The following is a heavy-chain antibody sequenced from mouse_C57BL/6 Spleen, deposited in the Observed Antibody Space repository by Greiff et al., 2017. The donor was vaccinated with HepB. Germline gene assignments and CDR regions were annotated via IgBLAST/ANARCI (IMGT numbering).Heavy chain of an antibody. J-gene: IGHJ1*03. CDR1: GYTFTSYW. V-gene: IGHV1-53*01. Sequence: QVQLQQPGTELVKPGASVKLSCKASGYTFTSYWMHWVKQRPGQGLEWIGNINPSNGGTNYNEKFKSKATLTVDKSTSTAYMQLSSLTSEDSAVYYCARCAHPDWYFDVWGTGTTVTVSS. D-gene: IGHD6-1*01. CDR2: INPSNGGT. CDR3: ARCAHPDWYFDV.